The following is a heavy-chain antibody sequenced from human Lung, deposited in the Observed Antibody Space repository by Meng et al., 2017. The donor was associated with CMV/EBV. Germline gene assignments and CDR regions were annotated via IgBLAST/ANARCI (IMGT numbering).Heavy chain of an antibody. CDR3: AKDVRGSSEYLDD. CDR1: GSTFSDRG. CDR2: IRYDGTKA. Sequence: GGSXRPXCAAPGSTFSDRGMHWVRQAPGKGLEGVAFIRYDGTKAYYVDSVKGRFTISRDNAKNTGSLQMNSLRPEDTAFYYCAKDVRGSSEYLDDWGQGTLVTVSS. D-gene: IGHD1-26*01. V-gene: IGHV3-30*02. J-gene: IGHJ4*02.